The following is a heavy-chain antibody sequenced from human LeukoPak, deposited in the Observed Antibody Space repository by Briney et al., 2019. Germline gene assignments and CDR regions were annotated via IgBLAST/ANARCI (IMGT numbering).Heavy chain of an antibody. Sequence: PGGSLRLPCAASGFTFSDYYMSWIRQAPGKGLEWVSYTSSSGSTIYYADSVKGRFTISRDNAKNSLYLQMNSLRAEDTAVYYCARDKGYNLLSASDIWGQGTMVTVSS. D-gene: IGHD5-24*01. CDR3: ARDKGYNLLSASDI. V-gene: IGHV3-11*04. J-gene: IGHJ3*02. CDR1: GFTFSDYY. CDR2: TSSSGSTI.